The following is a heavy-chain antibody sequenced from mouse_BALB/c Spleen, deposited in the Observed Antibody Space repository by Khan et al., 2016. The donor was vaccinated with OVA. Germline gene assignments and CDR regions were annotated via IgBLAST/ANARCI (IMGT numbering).Heavy chain of an antibody. CDR3: ARKNGSDFDY. Sequence: ELVQPGASVKISCKASGYSFTGYFMNWVMQSHGKSLEWIGRINPHIGETLYNQKFKDTATLTVDESSSIAHMELRSLASEDSAVYYCARKNGSDFDYWGQGTTLTVSS. J-gene: IGHJ2*01. D-gene: IGHD1-1*01. V-gene: IGHV1-20*02. CDR1: GYSFTGYF. CDR2: INPHIGET.